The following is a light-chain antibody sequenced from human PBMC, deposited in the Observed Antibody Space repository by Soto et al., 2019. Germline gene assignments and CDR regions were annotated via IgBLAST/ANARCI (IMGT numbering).Light chain of an antibody. V-gene: IGKV4-1*01. CDR3: QQYYSTPLT. Sequence: DFVMTQSPDSLAVSLGERATINCKSSQSVLYSSNNKNYLAWYQQKSGQPPKLLMYWASTRESGVPDRFSGSGSGIDFTLTITSLRAEDVAVYYCQQYYSTPLTFGQGTKVEIK. CDR2: WAS. CDR1: QSVLYSSNNKNY. J-gene: IGKJ1*01.